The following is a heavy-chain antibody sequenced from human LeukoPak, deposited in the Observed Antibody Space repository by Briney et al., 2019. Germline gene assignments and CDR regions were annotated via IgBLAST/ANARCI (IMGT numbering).Heavy chain of an antibody. D-gene: IGHD4-17*01. CDR2: ISYDGSNK. J-gene: IGHJ5*02. V-gene: IGHV3-30*04. CDR3: AREAGDYGLFDP. CDR1: GFTFSSYE. Sequence: GGSLRLSCAASGFTFSSYEMNWVRQAPGKGLEWVAVISYDGSNKYYADSVKGRFTISRDNSKNTLYLQMNSLRAEDTAVYYCAREAGDYGLFDPWGQGTLVTVSS.